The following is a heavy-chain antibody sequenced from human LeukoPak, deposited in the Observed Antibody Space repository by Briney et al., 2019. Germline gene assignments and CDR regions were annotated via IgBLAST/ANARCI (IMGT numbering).Heavy chain of an antibody. V-gene: IGHV1-2*02. CDR3: ARDYAGSLYYFDY. CDR1: GYTFTGYY. Sequence: GASVKVSCKASGYTFTGYYIRWVRQAPGQGLELMGWISPNSGGTDYAQKFQGRVTLTRDTSISTAYMELSRLRSDDTAVYYCARDYAGSLYYFDYWGQGTLVTVSS. CDR2: ISPNSGGT. D-gene: IGHD4-23*01. J-gene: IGHJ4*02.